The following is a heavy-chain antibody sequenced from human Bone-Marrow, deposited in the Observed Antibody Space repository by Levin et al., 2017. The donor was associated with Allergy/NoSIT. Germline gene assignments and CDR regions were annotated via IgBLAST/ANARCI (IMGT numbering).Heavy chain of an antibody. V-gene: IGHV3-48*02. CDR1: GFTVSSYN. Sequence: GGSLRLSCAASGFTVSSYNMNWLRQAPGKGLEWLSYIDTSGSVYYSDSVKGRFTISRDNAENSLYLEMHSLRDADTAVYYCAREMGVPPQRGLDYWGQGTLVSVSS. J-gene: IGHJ4*02. D-gene: IGHD3-16*01. CDR2: IDTSGSV. CDR3: AREMGVPPQRGLDY.